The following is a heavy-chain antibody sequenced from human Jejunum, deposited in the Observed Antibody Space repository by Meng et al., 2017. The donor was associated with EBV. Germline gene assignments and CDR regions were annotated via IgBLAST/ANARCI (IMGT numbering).Heavy chain of an antibody. CDR1: GGSVGTAGCY. D-gene: IGHD3-22*01. J-gene: IGHJ4*02. Sequence: SASHFLTFTVCGGSVGTAGCYWSWIRQSPRKGLEWIVDIYYSGNTNYNPSLKSRATITVDTSKNKFFLKLSSVAAADTAVYYCARVVYYYERNGYPDFWGQGTLVTVSS. V-gene: IGHV4-61*08. CDR3: ARVVYYYERNGYPDF. CDR2: IYYSGNT.